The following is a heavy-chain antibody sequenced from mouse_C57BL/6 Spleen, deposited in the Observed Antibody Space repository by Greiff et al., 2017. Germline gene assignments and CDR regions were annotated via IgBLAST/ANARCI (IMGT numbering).Heavy chain of an antibody. V-gene: IGHV3-6*01. CDR3: ARDSSRLMGAMDY. D-gene: IGHD3-1*01. Sequence: EVQLQQSGPGLVKPSQSLSLTCSVTGYSITSGYYWNWIRQFPGNKLEWMGYIRYDGSNNYNPSLKNRISITPDTSKNQFFLKLNSVTTEDTATYYSARDSSRLMGAMDYWGQGTSVTVSS. CDR2: IRYDGSN. CDR1: GYSITSGYY. J-gene: IGHJ4*01.